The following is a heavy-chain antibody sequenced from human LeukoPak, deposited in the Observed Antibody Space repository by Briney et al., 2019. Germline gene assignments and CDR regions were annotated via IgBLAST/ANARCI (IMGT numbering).Heavy chain of an antibody. CDR2: ISISGGTI. D-gene: IGHD1-1*01. J-gene: IGHJ4*02. V-gene: IGHV3-48*02. Sequence: GGSLRLSCAASGFTFSSYTMTWVHQAPGKGLEWLSCISISGGTIFYADSVKGRFTISRDNAKNSLYLQMSSLRDEDTAVYYCARSGNYDCWGQGTLATVSS. CDR1: GFTFSSYT. CDR3: ARSGNYDC.